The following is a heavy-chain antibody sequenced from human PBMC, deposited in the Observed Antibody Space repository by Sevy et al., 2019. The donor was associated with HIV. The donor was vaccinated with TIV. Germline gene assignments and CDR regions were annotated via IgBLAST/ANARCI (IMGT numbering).Heavy chain of an antibody. Sequence: ASVKVSCKASGYTFTSNGISWVRQAPGQGLEWMGWINAYSGNTNYAQKFQGRVTMTTDTSTSTAYMEPRSLESGDTAVYYCARDQVDKAPENPFDYWGQGTLVTVSS. CDR3: ARDQVDKAPENPFDY. J-gene: IGHJ4*02. D-gene: IGHD2-2*01. V-gene: IGHV1-18*01. CDR2: INAYSGNT. CDR1: GYTFTSNG.